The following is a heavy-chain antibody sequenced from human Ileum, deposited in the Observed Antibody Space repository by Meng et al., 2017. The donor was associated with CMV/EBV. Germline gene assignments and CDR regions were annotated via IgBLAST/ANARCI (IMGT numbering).Heavy chain of an antibody. Sequence: QVQRVEAGGGVVQAGGSLRLSCAASGFTFSSYGMHWVRQAPGKGLEWVAIIRNDGSYKYYADSVKGRFTISRDNSKNTLYLQMNSLEPEDTAVYYCVRINYLDHWGQGTLVTVSS. CDR2: IRNDGSYK. V-gene: IGHV3-30*02. CDR1: GFTFSSYG. J-gene: IGHJ4*02. CDR3: VRINYLDH.